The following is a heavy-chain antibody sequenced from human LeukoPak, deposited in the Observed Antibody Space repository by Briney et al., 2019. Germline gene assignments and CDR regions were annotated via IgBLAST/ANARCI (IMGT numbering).Heavy chain of an antibody. J-gene: IGHJ4*02. CDR2: IYWDDDK. V-gene: IGHV2-5*02. D-gene: IGHD6-6*01. CDR1: GFSLSTSGVG. Sequence: SGPTLVKPTQTLTLTCTFSGFSLSTSGVGVGWTRQPPQKALEWLALIYWDDDKRYNPSLKSRLTITKDTSKNQVVLTMTNMDPVDTATYYCAHSRQYSVGLGYWGQGTLVTVSS. CDR3: AHSRQYSVGLGY.